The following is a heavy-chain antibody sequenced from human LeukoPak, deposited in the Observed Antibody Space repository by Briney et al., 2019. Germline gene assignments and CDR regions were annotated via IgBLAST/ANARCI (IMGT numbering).Heavy chain of an antibody. CDR1: GLTFNNYA. J-gene: IGHJ4*02. D-gene: IGHD6-13*01. Sequence: GGSLRLSCAASGLTFNNYAMTWVRQPPGKGLEWVSTITGSGADTYYADSVRGRFTISRDNSRNTLYLEVNSLGAEDTAVYYCAKKIWVDGSNTWYEIFDYWGQGTLVTVSS. V-gene: IGHV3-23*01. CDR2: ITGSGADT. CDR3: AKKIWVDGSNTWYEIFDY.